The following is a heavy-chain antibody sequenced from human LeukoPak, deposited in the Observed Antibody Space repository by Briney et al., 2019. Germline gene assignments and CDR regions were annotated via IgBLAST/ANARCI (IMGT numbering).Heavy chain of an antibody. V-gene: IGHV4-34*01. CDR3: ARGDDYDSSGYPPAFDY. J-gene: IGHJ4*02. D-gene: IGHD3-22*01. Sequence: SETLSLTCAVYGGSFSGYYWSWIRQPPGKGLEWIGEINHSGSTNYNPSLKSRVTISVDTSKNQFSLKLSSVTAADTPVYYCARGDDYDSSGYPPAFDYWGQGTLVTVSS. CDR2: INHSGST. CDR1: GGSFSGYY.